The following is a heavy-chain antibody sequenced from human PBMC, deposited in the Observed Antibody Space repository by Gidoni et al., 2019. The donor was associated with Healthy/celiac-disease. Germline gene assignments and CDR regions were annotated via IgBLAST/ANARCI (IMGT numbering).Heavy chain of an antibody. Sequence: QVQLVQSVAEVKKPGSSVKVTCKASGGTFSSYAISWVRQAPGQGLEWMGRIIPILGIANYAQKFQGRVTITADKSTSTAYMELSSLRSEDTAVYYCARDYYDSSGYYEEAPDYAFDIWGQGTMVTVSS. CDR3: ARDYYDSSGYYEEAPDYAFDI. V-gene: IGHV1-69*09. CDR2: IIPILGIA. J-gene: IGHJ3*02. D-gene: IGHD3-22*01. CDR1: GGTFSSYA.